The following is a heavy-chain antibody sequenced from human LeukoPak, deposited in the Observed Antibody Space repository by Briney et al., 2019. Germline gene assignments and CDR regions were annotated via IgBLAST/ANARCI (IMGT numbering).Heavy chain of an antibody. CDR3: ARAGQWLVLYYFDY. D-gene: IGHD6-19*01. CDR2: INPNSGGT. J-gene: IGHJ4*02. Sequence: ASVKVSCKASGYTFTGYYMHRVRQAPGQGLEWMGWINPNSGGTNYAQKFQGRVTMTRDTSISTAYMELSRPRSDDTAVYYCARAGQWLVLYYFDYWGQGTLVTVSS. V-gene: IGHV1-2*02. CDR1: GYTFTGYY.